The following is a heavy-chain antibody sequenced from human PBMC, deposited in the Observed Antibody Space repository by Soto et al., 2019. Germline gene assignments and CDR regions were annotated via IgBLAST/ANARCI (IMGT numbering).Heavy chain of an antibody. V-gene: IGHV3-30*18. CDR3: AKSLYDFWSGYFDY. CDR1: GFTFSSYG. CDR2: ISYDGSNK. D-gene: IGHD3-3*01. Sequence: QVQLVESGGGVVQPGRSLRLSCAASGFTFSSYGMHWVRQAPGKGLEWVAVISYDGSNKYYADSVKGRFTISRDNSKNTLYLQMNSLRAEDTAVYYCAKSLYDFWSGYFDYWGQGTLVTVSS. J-gene: IGHJ4*02.